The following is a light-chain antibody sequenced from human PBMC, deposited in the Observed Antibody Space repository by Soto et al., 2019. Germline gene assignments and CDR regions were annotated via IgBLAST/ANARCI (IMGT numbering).Light chain of an antibody. V-gene: IGLV2-14*01. Sequence: QSVLTQPASVSGSPGQSITISCTGTSSDVGGYNYVSWYQQYPGKAPKLMIYEVSNRPSGVSNRFSGSKSGNTASLTISGLQAEDEADYCCSSYTSSSTVVFGGGTKLTVL. CDR1: SSDVGGYNY. CDR2: EVS. CDR3: SSYTSSSTVV. J-gene: IGLJ2*01.